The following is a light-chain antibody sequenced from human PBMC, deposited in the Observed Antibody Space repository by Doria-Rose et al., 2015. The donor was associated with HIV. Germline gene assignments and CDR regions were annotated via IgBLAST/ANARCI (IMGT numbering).Light chain of an antibody. Sequence: TQSPESLGMSLGERATLNCKSNQSLLYTSKNYLAWYQQKPGQPPKLLIYWASARQSSDPARFSSSGSWTDFTLTISSLEAEDVAVYYCQQYYDTPSFGPGTTVDIK. CDR2: WAS. J-gene: IGKJ3*01. V-gene: IGKV4-1*01. CDR1: QSLLYTSKNY. CDR3: QQYYDTPS.